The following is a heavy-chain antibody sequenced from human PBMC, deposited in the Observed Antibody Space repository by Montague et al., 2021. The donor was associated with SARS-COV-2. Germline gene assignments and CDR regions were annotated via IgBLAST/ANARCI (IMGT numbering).Heavy chain of an antibody. Sequence: RLKRYNDYAVSVKSRITINPDTSKNQISLQLNSVTPEDTDVYYCARTSASSDYWGQGNLVTVSS. V-gene: IGHV6-1*01. J-gene: IGHJ4*02. CDR3: ARTSASSDY. D-gene: IGHD1-26*01. CDR2: RLKRYN.